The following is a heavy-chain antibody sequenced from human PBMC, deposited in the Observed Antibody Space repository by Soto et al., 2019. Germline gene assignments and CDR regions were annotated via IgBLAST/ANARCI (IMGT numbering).Heavy chain of an antibody. CDR2: IIPIFGTA. D-gene: IGHD3-3*01. CDR3: ARERTISAYYYYYGMDV. V-gene: IGHV1-69*12. J-gene: IGHJ6*02. Sequence: QVQLVQSGAEVKKPGSSVKVSCKASGGTFSSYAISWVRQAPGQGLEWMGGIIPIFGTANYAQKFQGRVTITADESTSTAYMELSSLRSEDTAVYYWARERTISAYYYYYGMDVWGQGTTVTVSS. CDR1: GGTFSSYA.